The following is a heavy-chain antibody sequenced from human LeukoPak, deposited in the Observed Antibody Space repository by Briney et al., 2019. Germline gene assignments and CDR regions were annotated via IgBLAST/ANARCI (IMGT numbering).Heavy chain of an antibody. J-gene: IGHJ4*02. D-gene: IGHD3-3*01. CDR1: GYTFTSYY. V-gene: IGHV1-46*01. CDR3: ARDPTSLVYEFWSGYFDY. Sequence: GASVKVSCKASGYTFTSYYMHWVRQAPGQGLEWMGIINPSGGSTSYAQKFQGRVTMTRDTSTSTVYMELSSLRSEDTAVYYCARDPTSLVYEFWSGYFDYWGQGTLVTVSS. CDR2: INPSGGST.